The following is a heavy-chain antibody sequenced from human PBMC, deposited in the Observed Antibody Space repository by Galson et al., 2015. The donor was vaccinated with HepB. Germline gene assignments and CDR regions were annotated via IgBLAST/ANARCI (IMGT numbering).Heavy chain of an antibody. J-gene: IGHJ4*02. Sequence: SLRLSCAASGFTFSNFWMSWVRQAPGKGLEWVANIRQDGRETYYADSGKGRFTISRDNARESLFLQMNSRGAEDTAVYYCARDSWTAVVTPHDYWGQGTQVIVSS. CDR3: ARDSWTAVVTPHDY. CDR1: GFTFSNFW. V-gene: IGHV3-7*04. D-gene: IGHD4-23*01. CDR2: IRQDGRET.